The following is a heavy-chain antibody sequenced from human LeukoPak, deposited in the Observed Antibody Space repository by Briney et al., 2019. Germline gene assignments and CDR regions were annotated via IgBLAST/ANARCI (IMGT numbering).Heavy chain of an antibody. D-gene: IGHD3-10*01. CDR3: ARREYYGSGSPYYFDY. CDR1: GYSFTSYW. J-gene: IGHJ4*02. Sequence: GESLKISCKGSGYSFTSYWIGWVRQMPGKGLEWMGIIYPGDSDTRYSPSFQGQVTISADKSISTAYLQWSSLKASDTAMYYCARREYYGSGSPYYFDYWGQGTLVTVSS. CDR2: IYPGDSDT. V-gene: IGHV5-51*01.